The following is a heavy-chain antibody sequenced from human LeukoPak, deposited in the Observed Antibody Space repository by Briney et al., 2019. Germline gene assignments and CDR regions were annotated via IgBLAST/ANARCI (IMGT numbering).Heavy chain of an antibody. CDR3: ATERDALDI. CDR2: IWYDASNK. CDR1: GFTFSSYG. Sequence: QPGGSLRLSCAASGFTFSSYGMHWVRQAPGKGLEWVAVIWYDASNKYYADSVKGRFTISRDNSNNTLYLQMNSLRAEDTAMYYCATERDALDIWGQGTMVTVSS. V-gene: IGHV3-33*01. J-gene: IGHJ3*02.